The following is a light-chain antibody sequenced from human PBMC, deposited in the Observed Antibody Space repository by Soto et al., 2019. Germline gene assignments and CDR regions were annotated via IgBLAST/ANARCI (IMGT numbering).Light chain of an antibody. CDR3: QQYNNWPPLT. CDR2: AAS. Sequence: EIVMTQSPATLSVSPGERATLSCRASQSVSSNLAWYQQKPGQSPRLLIYAASTRATGIPARFSGSGSGTEFTLTINSLQSEDFAVYYCQQYNNWPPLTFGGGTKVEIK. J-gene: IGKJ4*01. V-gene: IGKV3-15*01. CDR1: QSVSSN.